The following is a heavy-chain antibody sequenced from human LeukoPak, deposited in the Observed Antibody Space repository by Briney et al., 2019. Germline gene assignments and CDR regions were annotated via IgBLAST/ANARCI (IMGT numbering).Heavy chain of an antibody. CDR2: INPNSGGT. Sequence: ASVKVSCKASGYTFTGYYMHWVRQAPGQGLEWMGWINPNSGGTNYAQKFQGRVTMTRDTSISTAYMELSRLRSDDTAMYYCARGDRIQLWLLYYFDYWGQGTLVTVSS. CDR1: GYTFTGYY. CDR3: ARGDRIQLWLLYYFDY. D-gene: IGHD5-18*01. V-gene: IGHV1-2*02. J-gene: IGHJ4*02.